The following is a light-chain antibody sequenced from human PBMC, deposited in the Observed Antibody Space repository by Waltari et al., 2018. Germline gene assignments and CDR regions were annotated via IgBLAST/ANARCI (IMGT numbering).Light chain of an antibody. CDR3: QQYGGPPLT. CDR1: QSISDSY. J-gene: IGKJ4*01. CDR2: AAS. V-gene: IGKV3-20*01. Sequence: EIVLTQSPGTLSLSPGERATLSCRASQSISDSYLSWYQQKPGQTPRLLLYAASSRATGTPDRFSGSGSGTDFTLTISRLEPEDFAVYYCQQYGGPPLTFGGGTKVEIK.